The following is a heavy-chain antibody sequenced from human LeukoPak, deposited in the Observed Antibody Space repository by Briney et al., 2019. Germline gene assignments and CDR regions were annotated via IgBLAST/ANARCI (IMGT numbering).Heavy chain of an antibody. J-gene: IGHJ4*02. D-gene: IGHD2-21*02. V-gene: IGHV3-23*01. Sequence: GGSLRLSCAASGFTLSSYAMSWVRQAPGKGLEWVSAISGSGGSTYYADSVKGRFTISRVNSKNTLYLQMNSLRAEDTAVYYCAKGRGYIVVVTGDYFDYWGQGTLVTVSS. CDR2: ISGSGGST. CDR3: AKGRGYIVVVTGDYFDY. CDR1: GFTLSSYA.